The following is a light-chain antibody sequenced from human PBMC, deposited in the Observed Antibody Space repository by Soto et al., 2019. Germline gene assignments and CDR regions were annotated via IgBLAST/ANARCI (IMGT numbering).Light chain of an antibody. Sequence: EIVLTQSPATLSLSPGERATLSCRASQSVSSYLAWYQHKPGQAPRLLIYDASNRATGIPARFSGSGSGTDFTLTISSLEPGDFAVYYCQQRADWPPLTFGGGTKVEIK. CDR1: QSVSSY. J-gene: IGKJ4*01. CDR2: DAS. V-gene: IGKV3-11*01. CDR3: QQRADWPPLT.